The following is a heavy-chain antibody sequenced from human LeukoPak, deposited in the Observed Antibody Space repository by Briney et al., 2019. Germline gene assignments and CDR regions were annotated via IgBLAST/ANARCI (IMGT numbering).Heavy chain of an antibody. CDR1: GFTFSSYG. V-gene: IGHV3-33*05. CDR3: ARWNSNWFDP. J-gene: IGHJ5*02. Sequence: PGGSLRLSCAASGFTFSSYGMHWVRQAPGKGLEWVTGISYAGSNKHYSESVNGRLTISRDNSKHTLDLQMNSLPAEDTAVYYCARWNSNWFDPWGQGTLVTVSS. D-gene: IGHD1-7*01. CDR2: ISYAGSNK.